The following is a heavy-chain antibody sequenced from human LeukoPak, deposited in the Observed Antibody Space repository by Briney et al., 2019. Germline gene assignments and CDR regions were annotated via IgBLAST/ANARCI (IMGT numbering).Heavy chain of an antibody. CDR3: ARHTRPGNSGNENAFDI. V-gene: IGHV4-39*01. CDR2: FYESGST. D-gene: IGHD5-12*01. CDR1: GGSISSSTYY. J-gene: IGHJ3*02. Sequence: SETLSLTCTVSGGSISSSTYYWGWIRQPPGKGLEWIGNFYESGSTWYNPSLKSRVTISGDTSKNQFSLKLSSVTAADTAVYYCARHTRPGNSGNENAFDIWGQGTMVTVSS.